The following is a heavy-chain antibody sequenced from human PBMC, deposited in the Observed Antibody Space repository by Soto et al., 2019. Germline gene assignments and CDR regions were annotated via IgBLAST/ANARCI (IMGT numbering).Heavy chain of an antibody. Sequence: SVKVSCKASGGTFSSYAISWVRQAPGQGLEWMGGIIPIFGTANYAQKFQGRVTITADESTSTAYMELSSLRSEDTAVYYCARFAGGYDYEYYFDYWGQGTLVTVSS. CDR1: GGTFSSYA. J-gene: IGHJ4*02. D-gene: IGHD5-12*01. V-gene: IGHV1-69*13. CDR2: IIPIFGTA. CDR3: ARFAGGYDYEYYFDY.